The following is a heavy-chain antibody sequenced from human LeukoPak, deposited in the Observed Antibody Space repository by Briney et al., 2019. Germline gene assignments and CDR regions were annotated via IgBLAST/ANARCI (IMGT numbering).Heavy chain of an antibody. CDR2: ISGSGGST. Sequence: GGSLRLSCAASGFTFSSYAMSWVRQAPGKGLEWVSAISGSGGSTYYADSVKGRFTISRDNSKNTLYLQMNSLRAEDTAVYYCAKGGHYGGNSPLDYWGQGTLVTVSS. D-gene: IGHD4-23*01. J-gene: IGHJ4*02. V-gene: IGHV3-23*01. CDR3: AKGGHYGGNSPLDY. CDR1: GFTFSSYA.